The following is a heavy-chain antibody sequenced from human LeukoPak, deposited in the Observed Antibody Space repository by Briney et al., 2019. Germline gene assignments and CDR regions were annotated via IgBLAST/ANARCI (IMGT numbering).Heavy chain of an antibody. CDR3: ARGRDGYNSDY. D-gene: IGHD5-24*01. V-gene: IGHV4-59*01. CDR1: GGSISSYY. J-gene: IGHJ4*02. CDR2: IYYSGST. Sequence: SETLSLTCTVSGGSISSYYWSWIRQPPGKGLEWIGYIYYSGSTNYNPPLKSRVTISVDTSKNQFSLKLSSVTAADTAVYYCARGRDGYNSDYWGQGTLVTASS.